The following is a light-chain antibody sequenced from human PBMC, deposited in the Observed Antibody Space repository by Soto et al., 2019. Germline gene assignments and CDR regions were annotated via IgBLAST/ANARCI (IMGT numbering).Light chain of an antibody. CDR2: AAS. CDR3: QQYGSPPPYT. Sequence: ENVLTQSPVTLSLSPGERATLSCRASQSVTSNKVAWFQQKPGQAPRLLIRAASSRATGIPDRFSGSGSATDFTLTISRLEPEGFAVYYCQQYGSPPPYTFGQGTKVDIK. V-gene: IGKV3-20*01. CDR1: QSVTSNK. J-gene: IGKJ2*01.